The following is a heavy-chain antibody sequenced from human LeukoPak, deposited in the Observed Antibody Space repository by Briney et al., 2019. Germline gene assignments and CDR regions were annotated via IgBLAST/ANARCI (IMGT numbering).Heavy chain of an antibody. J-gene: IGHJ6*02. D-gene: IGHD3-10*01. CDR1: GFTFSSYA. CDR2: ISYDGSNK. V-gene: IGHV3-30*04. Sequence: GGSLRLSCAASGFTFSSYAMHWVRQAPGKGLEWVAVISYDGSNKYYADSVKGRFTISRDNSKNTLYLQMNSLRAEDTAVYYCARDYGSGTSYYYGMDVWGQGTTVTVSS. CDR3: ARDYGSGTSYYYGMDV.